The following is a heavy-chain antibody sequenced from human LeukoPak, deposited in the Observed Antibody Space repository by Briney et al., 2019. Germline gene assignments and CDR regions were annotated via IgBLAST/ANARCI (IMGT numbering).Heavy chain of an antibody. J-gene: IGHJ5*01. Sequence: PSETLSLTCTVSGGSISGHHCSRVRPPAGKGPEWIGRIHTSGSNAYTPSLRGRLPKSVATSKNQFSLRLTSVVAEDTAVYYCAGHRHGYSGYDDSWGQGTLVTVSS. D-gene: IGHD5-12*01. CDR3: AGHRHGYSGYDDS. CDR1: GGSISGHH. CDR2: IHTSGSN. V-gene: IGHV4-4*07.